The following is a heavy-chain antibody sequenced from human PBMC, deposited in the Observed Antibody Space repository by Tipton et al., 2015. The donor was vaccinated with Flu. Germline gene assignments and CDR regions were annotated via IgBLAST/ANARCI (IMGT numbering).Heavy chain of an antibody. Sequence: TLSLTCTVSGGSISSYYWSWIRQPPGKRLEWIGYIYYSGNTKYNPSLKSRVTISVDTSKNQFSLKMSTVTAADTAVYYCARFSVRGESDYWGQGTLVTVSS. V-gene: IGHV4-59*12. CDR3: ARFSVRGESDY. D-gene: IGHD3-10*01. CDR1: GGSISSYY. J-gene: IGHJ4*02. CDR2: IYYSGNT.